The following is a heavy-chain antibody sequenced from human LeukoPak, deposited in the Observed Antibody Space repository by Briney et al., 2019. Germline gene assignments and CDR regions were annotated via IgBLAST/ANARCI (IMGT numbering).Heavy chain of an antibody. V-gene: IGHV3-53*01. J-gene: IGHJ3*02. CDR3: AGPTVTTASGAFDI. D-gene: IGHD4-17*01. CDR2: IYSGGST. Sequence: PGGSLRLSCAASGFTFSSNYMSWVRQAPGKGLEWVSVIYSGGSTYYADSVKGRFTISRDNSKNTLYLQMNSLRAEDTAVYYCAGPTVTTASGAFDIWGQGTMVTVSS. CDR1: GFTFSSNY.